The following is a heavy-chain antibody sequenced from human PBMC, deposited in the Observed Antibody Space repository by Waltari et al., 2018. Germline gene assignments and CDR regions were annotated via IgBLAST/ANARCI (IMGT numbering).Heavy chain of an antibody. V-gene: IGHV3-9*01. J-gene: IGHJ4*02. CDR3: TKDYQGAVTGLKGLGYFDY. D-gene: IGHD3-9*01. Sequence: EVQLVESGGGLVQPGRSLRISCAGSGFTFDDHAMHWVRQVPGKGLEWVSGISWNSGSIGYVDSVKGRFTISRDNAKKSLYLQMNNLRTEDTAFYYCTKDYQGAVTGLKGLGYFDYWGQGILVTVSS. CDR1: GFTFDDHA. CDR2: ISWNSGSI.